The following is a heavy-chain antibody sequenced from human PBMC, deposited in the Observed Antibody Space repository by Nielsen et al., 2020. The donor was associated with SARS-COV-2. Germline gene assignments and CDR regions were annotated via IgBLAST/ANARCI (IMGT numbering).Heavy chain of an antibody. Sequence: WIRQPPGKGLEWVSSISSSSSYIYYADSVKGRFTISRDNAKNSLYLQMNSLRAEDTAVYYCARSGGGGYSYGYRGNFDYWGQGTLVTVSS. CDR3: ARSGGGGYSYGYRGNFDY. J-gene: IGHJ4*02. CDR2: ISSSSSYI. D-gene: IGHD5-18*01. V-gene: IGHV3-21*01.